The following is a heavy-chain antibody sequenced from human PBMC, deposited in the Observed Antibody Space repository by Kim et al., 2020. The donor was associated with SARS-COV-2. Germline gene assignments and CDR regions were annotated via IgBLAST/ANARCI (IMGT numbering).Heavy chain of an antibody. J-gene: IGHJ3*02. CDR3: ARGGLGSYDILTTFGANGAFDI. CDR1: GNTLTTYW. D-gene: IGHD3-9*01. V-gene: IGHV5-51*01. CDR2: IYPGDSDT. Sequence: GESLKISCKDSGNTLTTYWTYWIGWVRQQPGKGLEWMGIIYPGDSDTRYSPSLEGHVTISVDTSISTAYLQWSSLRASDTAMYYCARGGLGSYDILTTFGANGAFDIWGQGTMVTVSS.